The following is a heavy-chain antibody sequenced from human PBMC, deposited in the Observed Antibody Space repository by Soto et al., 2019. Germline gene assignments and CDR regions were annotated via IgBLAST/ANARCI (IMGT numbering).Heavy chain of an antibody. CDR3: IQSRCGGDCLQSYASHYYYGMDV. V-gene: IGHV2-5*02. CDR2: IYWDDDK. CDR1: GFSLSTSGVG. Sequence: QITLKESGPTLVKPTQTLTLTCTFSGFSLSTSGVGVGWIRQPPGKALEWLALIYWDDDKRYSPSLRSRLTINKDTSENQVVLKMTTMDPVDTATYYCIQSRCGGDCLQSYASHYYYGMDVWGQGTTVTVSS. J-gene: IGHJ6*02. D-gene: IGHD2-21*02.